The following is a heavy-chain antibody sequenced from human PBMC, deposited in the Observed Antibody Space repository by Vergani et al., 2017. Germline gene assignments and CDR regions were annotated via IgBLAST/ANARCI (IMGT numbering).Heavy chain of an antibody. CDR3: ARLVDSSGSQTTQFDY. J-gene: IGHJ4*02. Sequence: EVQLVPSGAEVKKPGESLKISCKGSGYSFTSYWIAWVRQMPGKGLEWMGIIYPGDSDTRYSPSFQGQVTISADRSISTAYLQWSSLKASDTAMYYCARLVDSSGSQTTQFDYWGQGTLVTVSS. CDR2: IYPGDSDT. D-gene: IGHD3-22*01. CDR1: GYSFTSYW. V-gene: IGHV5-51*03.